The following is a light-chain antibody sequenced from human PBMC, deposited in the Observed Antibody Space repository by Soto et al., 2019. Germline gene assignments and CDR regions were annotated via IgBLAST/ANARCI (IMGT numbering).Light chain of an antibody. CDR1: QSVSSSY. CDR3: QQYGSSST. V-gene: IGKV3-20*01. J-gene: IGKJ5*01. CDR2: GAS. Sequence: EIVLTQSPGTLSLSPGERATLSCRASQSVSSSYLAWYQQKPGQAPRLLIYGASSRPTGTPDRFSGSGSGTDSTLTISRLEPEDFAVYYCQQYGSSSTFGQGTRLEI.